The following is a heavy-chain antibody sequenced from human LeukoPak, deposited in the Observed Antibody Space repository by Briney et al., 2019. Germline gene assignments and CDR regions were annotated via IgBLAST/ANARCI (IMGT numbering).Heavy chain of an antibody. CDR2: ISVYSGNT. J-gene: IGHJ4*02. D-gene: IGHD4-23*01. Sequence: VRQAPGQXLEWMGWISVYSGNTQYAQKFQGRVTMTTDTSTSTAYMELRSLRSDDTAVYYCAVDYGGTFDYWGQGTLVTVSS. CDR3: AVDYGGTFDY. V-gene: IGHV1-18*01.